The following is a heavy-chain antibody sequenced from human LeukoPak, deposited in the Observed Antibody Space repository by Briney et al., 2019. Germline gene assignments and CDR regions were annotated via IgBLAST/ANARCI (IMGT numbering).Heavy chain of an antibody. CDR1: GYTFTGYY. CDR3: AREARGSGNYHYDS. Sequence: ASVKVSFKASGYTFTGYYIHWVRQAPGQGLEWMGQISPNSGGRNYAQKFQGRITMTGDTSISTAYMELSNLISDDTAVYFCAREARGSGNYHYDSWGQGTLVTVSS. D-gene: IGHD3-10*01. J-gene: IGHJ4*02. V-gene: IGHV1-2*06. CDR2: ISPNSGGR.